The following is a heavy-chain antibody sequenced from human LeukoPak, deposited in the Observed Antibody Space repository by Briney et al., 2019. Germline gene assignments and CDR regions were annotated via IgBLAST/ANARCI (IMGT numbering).Heavy chain of an antibody. CDR2: INPSGGST. Sequence: ASVKVSCKASGYTFTSYYIHWVRQAPGQGLEWMGIINPSGGSTSYAQQFQGRVTMTRDTSTTTVYMELSSLRSEDTAVYYCARGRPGIGPPGTWKYFDYWGQGTLVTVSS. D-gene: IGHD6-13*01. V-gene: IGHV1-46*01. CDR1: GYTFTSYY. J-gene: IGHJ4*02. CDR3: ARGRPGIGPPGTWKYFDY.